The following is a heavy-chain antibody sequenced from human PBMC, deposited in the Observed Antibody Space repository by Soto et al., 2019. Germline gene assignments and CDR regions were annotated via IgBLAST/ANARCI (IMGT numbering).Heavy chain of an antibody. D-gene: IGHD1-1*01. CDR2: ITGSGGST. Sequence: PGGSLRLSCAASGFTFTDYAMTWVRQAPGKGLEWVASITGSGGSTYYADAVKGRFTISRDKSRNTLYLQMNSLRAEDTAVYYCAKEMARTTKYGMDVWGQGTTVTVSS. J-gene: IGHJ6*02. V-gene: IGHV3-23*01. CDR1: GFTFTDYA. CDR3: AKEMARTTKYGMDV.